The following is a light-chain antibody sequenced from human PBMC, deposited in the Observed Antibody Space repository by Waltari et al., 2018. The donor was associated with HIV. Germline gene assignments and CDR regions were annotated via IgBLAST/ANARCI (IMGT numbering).Light chain of an antibody. J-gene: IGLJ1*01. CDR3: QSYDSSLSGSDV. CDR1: SSNIGAGFD. V-gene: IGLV1-40*01. Sequence: QSVLTQPPSVSGAPGQRVTISCTGSSSNIGAGFDVHWYQQLPGTAPKLLLYNNSNRPSGVPDRFSGSKSGTSASLAITGLQAEDEADYYCQSYDSSLSGSDVFGTGTKVTVL. CDR2: NNS.